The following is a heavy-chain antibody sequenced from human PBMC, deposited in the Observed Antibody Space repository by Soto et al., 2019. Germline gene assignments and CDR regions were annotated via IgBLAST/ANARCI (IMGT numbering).Heavy chain of an antibody. CDR1: GGSISSYY. Sequence: SDTLSLTCTVSGGSISSYYWSWIRQPPGKGLEWIGYIYYSGSTNYNPSLKSRVTISVDTSKNQFSLKLSSVTAADTAVYYCARVSMVAAAGLDAFDIWGQGTMVTVSS. CDR2: IYYSGST. J-gene: IGHJ3*02. CDR3: ARVSMVAAAGLDAFDI. D-gene: IGHD6-13*01. V-gene: IGHV4-59*01.